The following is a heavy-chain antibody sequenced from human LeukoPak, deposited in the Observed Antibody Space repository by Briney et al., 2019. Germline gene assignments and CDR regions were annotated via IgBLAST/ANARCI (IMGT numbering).Heavy chain of an antibody. V-gene: IGHV3-30*18. D-gene: IGHD2-2*01. Sequence: GGSLRLSCAASGFTFSSYWMSWVRQAPSKGLEGVAVISYDGSNKYYADSVKGRFTISRDNSKNTLYLQTNSLRAEDTAVYYCAKVSYCSSTSCYGMDVWGKGTTVTVSS. J-gene: IGHJ6*04. CDR1: GFTFSSYW. CDR2: ISYDGSNK. CDR3: AKVSYCSSTSCYGMDV.